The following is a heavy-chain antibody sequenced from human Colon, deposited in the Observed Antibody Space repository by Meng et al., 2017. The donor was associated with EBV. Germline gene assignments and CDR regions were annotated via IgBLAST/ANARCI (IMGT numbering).Heavy chain of an antibody. Sequence: QLQLQESGPGPVKPSETLSPTCIVSGGSISSNGDYLGWIRQPPGKGLEWIAYIHYSGSTYYSPSLKSRVTISVDTSKNQLSLKLSSMTAADTAVYYCARYVFDSSSLYSNWFDTWGQGTLVTVDS. CDR3: ARYVFDSSSLYSNWFDT. V-gene: IGHV4-31*03. D-gene: IGHD3-22*01. CDR1: GGSISSNGDY. CDR2: IHYSGST. J-gene: IGHJ5*02.